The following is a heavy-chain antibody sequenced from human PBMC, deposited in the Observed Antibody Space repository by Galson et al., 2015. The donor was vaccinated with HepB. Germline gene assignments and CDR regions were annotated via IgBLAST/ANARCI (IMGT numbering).Heavy chain of an antibody. V-gene: IGHV3-49*04. Sequence: SLRLSCATSGFTFGDYSLGWVRQAPGKGLEWVGFIRKKVAGGTTEYAASVKGRFTISRDDSKRTAYLQMNSLKTEDTAVYYCTRAAARVTMIAVVQIDHFFDYWGQGTLVTVSS. CDR2: IRKKVAGGTT. CDR1: GFTFGDYS. CDR3: TRAAARVTMIAVVQIDHFFDY. J-gene: IGHJ4*02. D-gene: IGHD3-22*01.